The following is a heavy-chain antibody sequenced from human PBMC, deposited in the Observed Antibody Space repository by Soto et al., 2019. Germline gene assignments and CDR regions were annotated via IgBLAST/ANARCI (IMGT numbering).Heavy chain of an antibody. CDR2: INAGNGNT. CDR1: GYTFTSYA. D-gene: IGHD3-22*01. CDR3: ARDGGGYYDSSGYYYDYYYGMDV. V-gene: IGHV1-3*01. J-gene: IGHJ6*02. Sequence: ASVKVSCKASGYTFTSYAMHWVRQAPGQRLEWMGWINAGNGNTKYSQKFQGRVTITRDTSASTAYMELSSLRSEDTAVYYCARDGGGYYDSSGYYYDYYYGMDVWGQGTTVTVSS.